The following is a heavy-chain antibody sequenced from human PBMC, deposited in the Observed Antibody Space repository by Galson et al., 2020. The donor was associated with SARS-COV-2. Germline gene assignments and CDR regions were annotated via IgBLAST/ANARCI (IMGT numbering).Heavy chain of an antibody. CDR3: TSRRFLLYYGSGSFPDY. J-gene: IGHJ4*02. Sequence: GGSLRLSCAASGFTFSNAWMSWVRQAPGKGLEWVGRIKSKTDGGTTDYAAPVKGRFTISRDDSKNTLYLQMNSLKTEDTAVYYCTSRRFLLYYGSGSFPDYWGQGTLVTVSS. CDR1: GFTFSNAW. CDR2: IKSKTDGGTT. V-gene: IGHV3-15*01. D-gene: IGHD3-10*01.